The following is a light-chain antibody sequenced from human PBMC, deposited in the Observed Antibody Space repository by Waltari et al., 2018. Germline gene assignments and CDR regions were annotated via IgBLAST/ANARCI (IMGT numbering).Light chain of an antibody. V-gene: IGKV1-5*03. CDR1: QTINSW. CDR3: QQYHTYCS. Sequence: DIQMTQSPSTLSASLRDRVTITCRASQTINSWLAWYQQKPGKAPKLLIYKASILESGVPSRFSGSVSGTEFTLTISSLQPDDFATYYCQQYHTYCSFGGGTKVGIK. J-gene: IGKJ4*02. CDR2: KAS.